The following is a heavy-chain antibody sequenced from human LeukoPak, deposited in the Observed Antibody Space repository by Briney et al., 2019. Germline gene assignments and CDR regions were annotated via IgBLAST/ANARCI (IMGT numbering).Heavy chain of an antibody. V-gene: IGHV3-33*01. CDR2: IWYDGSNK. D-gene: IGHD3-10*01. J-gene: IGHJ4*02. CDR1: GFTFSSYG. CDR3: ARDMRPMVLGLIAYYFDY. Sequence: PGRSLGLSCEASGFTFSSYGMHWVRQAPGKGLEWVAVIWYDGSNKYYADSVKGRFTISRDNSKTTLYLQMNSLRAEDTAVYYCARDMRPMVLGLIAYYFDYWGQGTLVTVSS.